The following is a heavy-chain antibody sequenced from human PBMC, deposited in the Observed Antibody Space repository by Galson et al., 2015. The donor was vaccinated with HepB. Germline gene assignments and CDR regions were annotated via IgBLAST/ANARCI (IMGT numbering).Heavy chain of an antibody. J-gene: IGHJ5*02. CDR3: AKNRDRSTPTRRGWFDP. D-gene: IGHD1-14*01. Sequence: SVKVSCKASGYTFTPYDISWVRQAPGQGLEWMGWISTYNGNTNCAQNLQGRVTMTTDTSTTTAYMELNSLRSDDTAVYYCAKNRDRSTPTRRGWFDPWGQGTLVIVSS. V-gene: IGHV1-18*04. CDR1: GYTFTPYD. CDR2: ISTYNGNT.